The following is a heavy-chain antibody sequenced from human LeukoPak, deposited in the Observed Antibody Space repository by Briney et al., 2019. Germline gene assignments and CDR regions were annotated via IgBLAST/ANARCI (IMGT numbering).Heavy chain of an antibody. V-gene: IGHV4-59*01. D-gene: IGHD2/OR15-2a*01. CDR1: GGSISGYS. J-gene: IGHJ6*03. CDR2: THYSGSS. Sequence: SETLSLTCTVSGGSISGYSWSWIRQPPGKGLEWIGYTHYSGSSNYNPSLKSRVTISVDTSKNQFSLKVSSVTAADTAVYYCARCGRNNRGYYYMEDWGKGTTDTVSS. CDR3: ARCGRNNRGYYYMED.